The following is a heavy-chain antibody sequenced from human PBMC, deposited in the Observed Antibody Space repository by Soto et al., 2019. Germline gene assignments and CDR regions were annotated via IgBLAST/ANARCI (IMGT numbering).Heavy chain of an antibody. CDR3: AKEQLVVFQPFDY. J-gene: IGHJ4*02. CDR2: ISYDGSNK. Sequence: GGSLRLSCAASGFTFSSYGMHWVRQAPGKGLEWVAVISYDGSNKYYADSVKGRFTISRDNSKNTLYLQMNSLRAEDTAVYYCAKEQLVVFQPFDYWGQGTLVTVSS. V-gene: IGHV3-30*18. CDR1: GFTFSSYG. D-gene: IGHD6-6*01.